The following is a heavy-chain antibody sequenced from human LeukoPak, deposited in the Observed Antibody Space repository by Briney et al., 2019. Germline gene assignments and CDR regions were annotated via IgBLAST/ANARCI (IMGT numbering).Heavy chain of an antibody. CDR2: INPNSGGT. D-gene: IGHD2-15*01. CDR3: ARVQGYCSGGSCYSFDY. V-gene: IGHV1-2*02. J-gene: IGHJ4*02. Sequence: ASVKVSCKVSGYTLTELSMHWVRQAPGQGLEWMGWINPNSGGTNYAQKFQGRVTMTRDTSISTAYMELSRLRSDDTAVYYCARVQGYCSGGSCYSFDYWGQGTLVTVSS. CDR1: GYTLTELS.